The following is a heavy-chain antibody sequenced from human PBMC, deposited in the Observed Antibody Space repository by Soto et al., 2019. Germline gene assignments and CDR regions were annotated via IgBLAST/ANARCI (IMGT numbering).Heavy chain of an antibody. V-gene: IGHV4-4*02. J-gene: IGHJ4*02. CDR2: IYHSGST. D-gene: IGHD3-22*01. CDR1: GGSISSSNW. CDR3: AVDYYDSSGYYLGYFDY. Sequence: SETLSLTCAVSGGSISSSNWWSWVRQPPGKGLEWIGEIYHSGSTNYNPSLKSRVTISVDKSKNQFSLKLSSVTAADTAVYYCAVDYYDSSGYYLGYFDYWGQGTLVTVAS.